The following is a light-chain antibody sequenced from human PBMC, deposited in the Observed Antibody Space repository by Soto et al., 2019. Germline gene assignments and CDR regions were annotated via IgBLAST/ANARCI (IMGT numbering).Light chain of an antibody. CDR1: SSDIGNYHL. J-gene: IGLJ1*01. Sequence: QSALTQPASVSGSPRQSITISCAGTSSDIGNYHLVSWYQQHPGKAPKLIICEVNKRPSGISDRFSGSKSGNTASLTISGLQAEDEADYYCCSYAGTVAYVFGSGTKLTVL. CDR3: CSYAGTVAYV. CDR2: EVN. V-gene: IGLV2-23*02.